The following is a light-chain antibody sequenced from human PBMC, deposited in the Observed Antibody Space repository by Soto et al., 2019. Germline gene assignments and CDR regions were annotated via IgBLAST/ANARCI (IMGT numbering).Light chain of an antibody. V-gene: IGKV3-20*01. CDR2: GAS. CDR1: QSVSSSY. CDR3: QQYGSSPTWT. J-gene: IGKJ1*01. Sequence: EIVLTQSPGTLSLSPGERATLSCRASQSVSSSYLAWYQQKPGQAPRLLIYGASSRATGIPDRFSGSGSGTAFTLTISRLEPEDFAVYSCQQYGSSPTWTFGQGTKVEIK.